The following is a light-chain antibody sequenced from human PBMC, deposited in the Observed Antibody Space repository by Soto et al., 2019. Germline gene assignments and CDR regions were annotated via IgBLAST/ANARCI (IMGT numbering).Light chain of an antibody. CDR1: QSVSSY. V-gene: IGKV3-11*01. J-gene: IGKJ4*01. Sequence: EIVLTQSPAPLSLSPGERATLSCRASQSVSSYLAWYQQKPGQAPRLLIYDASNRATGIPARFSGSGSGTDFTLTISSLEPEDFAVYYCQQRSNWLTLGGGTKVDIK. CDR2: DAS. CDR3: QQRSNWLT.